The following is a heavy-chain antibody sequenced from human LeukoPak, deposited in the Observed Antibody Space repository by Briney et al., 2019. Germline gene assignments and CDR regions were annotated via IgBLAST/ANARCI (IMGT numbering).Heavy chain of an antibody. CDR1: GYTFTDYD. J-gene: IGHJ5*02. CDR3: ARVTSGVTYNWFDP. Sequence: ASVKVSCKTSGYTFTDYDIHWVRQAPGQGLEWMGYIHPSSGYRESAQKFQGRVTMTRNVSTGTAYMELSSLTSEDTAVYYCARVTSGVTYNWFDPWGQGTLITVSS. V-gene: IGHV1-8*01. D-gene: IGHD2-2*01. CDR2: IHPSSGYR.